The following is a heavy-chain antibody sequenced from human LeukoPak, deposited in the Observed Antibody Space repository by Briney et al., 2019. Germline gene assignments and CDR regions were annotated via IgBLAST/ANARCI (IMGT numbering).Heavy chain of an antibody. J-gene: IGHJ4*02. CDR3: VRGSRGWYREFDY. D-gene: IGHD6-19*01. Sequence: GGSLRLSCAASGFTFSSYSMNWVRQAPGKGLEWISSISSSSTYMYYADSVKGRFTISRDNAKDSLYLQMNSLSAEDTAICYCVRGSRGWYREFDYWGQGTLVTVSS. CDR1: GFTFSSYS. CDR2: ISSSSTYM. V-gene: IGHV3-21*01.